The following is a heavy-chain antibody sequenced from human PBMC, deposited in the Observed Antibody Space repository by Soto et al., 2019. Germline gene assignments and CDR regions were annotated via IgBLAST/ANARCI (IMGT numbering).Heavy chain of an antibody. CDR3: AKLDIVLMVYAPTTNFDY. CDR2: ISGSGGST. V-gene: IGHV3-23*01. D-gene: IGHD2-8*01. Sequence: PGGSLRLSCAASGFTFSSYAMSWVRQAPGKGLEWVSAISGSGGSTYYADSVKGRFTISRDNSKNTLYLQMNRLRAEDTAVYYCAKLDIVLMVYAPTTNFDYWGQGTLVTVSS. J-gene: IGHJ4*02. CDR1: GFTFSSYA.